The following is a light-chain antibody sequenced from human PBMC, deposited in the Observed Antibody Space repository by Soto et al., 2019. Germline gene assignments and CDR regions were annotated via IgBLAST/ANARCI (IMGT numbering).Light chain of an antibody. CDR2: AAS. J-gene: IGKJ3*01. V-gene: IGKV1-8*01. Sequence: AIRMTQSPSSFSASTGDRFTITCLASQGISSYLDWYQQKPGKAPKLLIYAASTLQSGVPSRFRGSGSGTDFTLTISCLQPEDFATYYCQQYYSYPRTFGPGTKVDI. CDR1: QGISSY. CDR3: QQYYSYPRT.